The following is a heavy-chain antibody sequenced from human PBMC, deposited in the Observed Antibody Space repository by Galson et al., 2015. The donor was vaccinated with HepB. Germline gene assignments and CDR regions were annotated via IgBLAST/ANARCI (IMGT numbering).Heavy chain of an antibody. Sequence: SLRLSCAASGFTFSAYWMHWVRHIPGKGLVWVSRINTDGSSISYADSVKGRFTISRDNAKNTVYLQMNNLRAEDTAVYYCARPLNGGNSIVAFDVWGQGTMVTISS. CDR3: ARPLNGGNSIVAFDV. V-gene: IGHV3-74*01. CDR1: GFTFSAYW. CDR2: INTDGSSI. J-gene: IGHJ3*01. D-gene: IGHD4-23*01.